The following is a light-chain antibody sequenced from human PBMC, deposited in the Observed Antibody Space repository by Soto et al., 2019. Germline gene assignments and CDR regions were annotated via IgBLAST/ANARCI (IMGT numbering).Light chain of an antibody. CDR1: QSVSGSY. V-gene: IGKV3-20*01. CDR3: HQYGSSQT. CDR2: GAS. J-gene: IGKJ1*01. Sequence: EIVLTQSPGTLSLSPGERATLSCRASQSVSGSYLAWYQQKPGQAPRLRIYGASSRDTGIPDRFSGSGSGTDFTLTITRLEPEDFAVYYCHQYGSSQTFGQGTKVEIK.